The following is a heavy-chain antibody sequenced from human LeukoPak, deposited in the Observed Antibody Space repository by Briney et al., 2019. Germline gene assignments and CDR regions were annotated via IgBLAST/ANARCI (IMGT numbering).Heavy chain of an antibody. D-gene: IGHD4-23*01. CDR1: GGSISSGSYY. CDR3: ARHGGISPPYFQH. Sequence: SETLSLTCTVSGGSISSGSYYWSWIRQPAGKGLEWIGRIYTSGSTNYNPSLKSRVTISVDTSKNQFSLKLSSVTAADTAVYYCARHGGISPPYFQHWGQGTLVTVSS. V-gene: IGHV4-61*02. J-gene: IGHJ1*01. CDR2: IYTSGST.